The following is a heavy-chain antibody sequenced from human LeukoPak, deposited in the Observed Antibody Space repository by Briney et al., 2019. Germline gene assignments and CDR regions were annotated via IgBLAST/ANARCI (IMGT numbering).Heavy chain of an antibody. CDR2: ISGSGGST. J-gene: IGHJ5*02. D-gene: IGHD3-16*02. Sequence: GGSLRLSCAASGFTFSSYAVSWVRQTPGKGLEWVSAISGSGGSTYYADSVKGRFTISRDNSKNTLYLQMNSLRAEDTAVYYCAKLPGRNYVWGSYRYANWFDPWGQGTLVTVSS. CDR1: GFTFSSYA. CDR3: AKLPGRNYVWGSYRYANWFDP. V-gene: IGHV3-23*01.